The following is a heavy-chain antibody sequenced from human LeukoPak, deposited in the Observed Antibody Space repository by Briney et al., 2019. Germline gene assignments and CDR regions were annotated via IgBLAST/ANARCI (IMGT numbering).Heavy chain of an antibody. D-gene: IGHD5-18*01. J-gene: IGHJ4*02. V-gene: IGHV4-34*01. CDR3: ARDGYNYGNTFDD. CDR2: INHSGST. Sequence: SETLSLTCAVYGGSFSGYYWSWIRQPPGKGLEWIGEINHSGSTNYNPSLKSRVTISVDTSKNQFSLKLSSVTAADTAVYYCARDGYNYGNTFDDWGQGTLVTVSS. CDR1: GGSFSGYY.